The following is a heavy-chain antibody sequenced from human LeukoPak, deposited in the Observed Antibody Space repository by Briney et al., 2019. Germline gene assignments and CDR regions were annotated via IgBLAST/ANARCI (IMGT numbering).Heavy chain of an antibody. CDR2: ISYDGGTK. Sequence: GGSLRLSCAASGFIFSSYAMHWVRQAPGKGLEWVAIISYDGGTKSYADSVKGRFTISRDNSKNTLYLQMNSLRAEDTAVYYCAKDPPYSRGWFRSYYFDYWGQGTLVSVSS. CDR3: AKDPPYSRGWFRSYYFDY. J-gene: IGHJ4*02. D-gene: IGHD6-19*01. V-gene: IGHV3-30-3*01. CDR1: GFIFSSYA.